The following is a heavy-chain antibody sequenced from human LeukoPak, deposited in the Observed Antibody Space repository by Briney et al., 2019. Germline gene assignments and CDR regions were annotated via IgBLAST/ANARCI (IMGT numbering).Heavy chain of an antibody. CDR3: ARMGYSSSSSDY. CDR2: IYYSGST. Sequence: NPSETLSLTCTVSGGSISSYYWSWIRQPPGKGLEWIGYIYYSGSTNYNPSLKSRVTISVDTSKNQFSLKLSSVTAADTAVYYCARMGYSSSSSDYWGQGTLVTVSS. J-gene: IGHJ4*02. V-gene: IGHV4-59*12. D-gene: IGHD6-6*01. CDR1: GGSISSYY.